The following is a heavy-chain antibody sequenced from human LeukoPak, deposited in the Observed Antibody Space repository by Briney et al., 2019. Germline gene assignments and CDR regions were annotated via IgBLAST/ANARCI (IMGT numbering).Heavy chain of an antibody. Sequence: PSETLSLTCTVSGGSISSSSYYWGWIRQPPGKGLEWIGSIYYSGSTYYNPSLKSRVTISVDTSKNQFSLKLSSVTAADTAVYYCARQITFGGVIVRSPLHFDYWGQGTLVTVSS. CDR2: IYYSGST. CDR3: ARQITFGGVIVRSPLHFDY. CDR1: GGSISSSSYY. V-gene: IGHV4-39*01. J-gene: IGHJ4*02. D-gene: IGHD3-16*02.